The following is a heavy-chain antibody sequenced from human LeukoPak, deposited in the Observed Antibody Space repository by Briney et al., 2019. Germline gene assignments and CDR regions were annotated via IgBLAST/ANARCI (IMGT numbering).Heavy chain of an antibody. CDR1: GGSFSGYY. CDR2: INHSGST. Sequence: SETLSLTCAVYGGSFSGYYWSWIRQPPGKGLEWIGEINHSGSTNYNPSLKSRVTISVDTSKNQFSLKLSSVTAADTAVYYCARGPSYNWKPRGFDYWGQGTLVTVSS. CDR3: ARGPSYNWKPRGFDY. D-gene: IGHD1-20*01. V-gene: IGHV4-34*01. J-gene: IGHJ4*02.